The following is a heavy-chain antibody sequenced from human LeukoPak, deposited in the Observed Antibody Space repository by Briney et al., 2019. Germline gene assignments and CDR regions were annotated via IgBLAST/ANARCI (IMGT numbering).Heavy chain of an antibody. D-gene: IGHD3-10*01. V-gene: IGHV4-34*01. Sequence: SETLSLTCGVYGGSFSGYYWSWIRQPPGRGLEWIGEINHSGSTNYNPSLKSRVTISVDTSKNQFSLKLSSVTAADTAVYYCARHRHYYGSGSYYNARRFDPWGQGTLVTVSS. CDR2: INHSGST. J-gene: IGHJ5*02. CDR3: ARHRHYYGSGSYYNARRFDP. CDR1: GGSFSGYY.